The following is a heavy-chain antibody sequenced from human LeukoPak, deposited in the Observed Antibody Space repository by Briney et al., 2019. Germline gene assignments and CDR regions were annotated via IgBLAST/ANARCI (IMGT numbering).Heavy chain of an antibody. Sequence: GESLKIPCKASGYSFTTYWIGWVRQMPGKGLEWVGITYPGHSDTKYSPSFQGQVTISADESISTAYLQWTSLKASDTAMYYCARRSDLSSSWFFDYWGQGTLVTVSS. J-gene: IGHJ4*02. CDR3: ARRSDLSSSWFFDY. V-gene: IGHV5-51*01. CDR2: TYPGHSDT. D-gene: IGHD6-13*01. CDR1: GYSFTTYW.